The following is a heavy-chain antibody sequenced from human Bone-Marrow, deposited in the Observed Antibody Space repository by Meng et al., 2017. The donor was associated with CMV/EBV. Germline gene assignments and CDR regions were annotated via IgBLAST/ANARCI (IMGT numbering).Heavy chain of an antibody. V-gene: IGHV3-23*01. J-gene: IGHJ4*02. CDR3: AKNSRPIDY. CDR2: IITYGGPP. Sequence: LSFAASGFTFSSYVITWVRQAPRLELEWVSTIITYGGPPYYTDSVKGRFIISRDNSTNTLYLQMTSLRAEDTAVYFCAKNSRPIDYWGQGTLVTVSS. CDR1: GFTFSSYV. D-gene: IGHD4-23*01.